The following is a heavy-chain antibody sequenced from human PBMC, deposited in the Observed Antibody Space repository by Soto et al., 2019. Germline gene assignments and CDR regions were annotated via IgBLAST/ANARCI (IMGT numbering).Heavy chain of an antibody. CDR3: ARYSAASGTYYFDY. V-gene: IGHV4-39*07. CDR1: GGSISSSSYY. J-gene: IGHJ4*01. Sequence: PSETLSLTCTVSGGSISSSSYYWGWIRQPPGKGLEWIGSIYYSGSTYYNPSLRGRVTLSLDTSKNQLSLILYSVTAADTGVYYCARYSAASGTYYFDYWGPGTLVTVSS. CDR2: IYYSGST. D-gene: IGHD6-13*01.